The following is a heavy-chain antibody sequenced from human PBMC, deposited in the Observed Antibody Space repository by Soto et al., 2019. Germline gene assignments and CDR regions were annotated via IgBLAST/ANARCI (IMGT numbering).Heavy chain of an antibody. V-gene: IGHV3-21*01. Sequence: GGSLRLSCVASGFTFSDYSVSWVRQAPGKGLEWPSSISSSSTFTHYADSVKGRFTISRDNAKNSLYLQMNSLRAEDTAVYYCAAPYSTGHRLLGYWGQGTLVTVSS. J-gene: IGHJ4*02. CDR1: GFTFSDYS. D-gene: IGHD6-19*01. CDR2: ISSSSTFT. CDR3: AAPYSTGHRLLGY.